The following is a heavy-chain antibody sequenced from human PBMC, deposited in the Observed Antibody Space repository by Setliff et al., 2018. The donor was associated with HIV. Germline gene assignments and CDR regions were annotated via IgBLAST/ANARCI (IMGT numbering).Heavy chain of an antibody. CDR3: ARVGPYYYYMDI. Sequence: ASVKVSCKASGYTFSDYGISWVRQAPGQGLEWMGWISAYNGKTNSAQKVQGRVTMTTDTSTSTAYMELGSLISDDTAVYYCARVGPYYYYMDIWGKGTTVTVSS. J-gene: IGHJ6*03. CDR1: GYTFSDYG. CDR2: ISAYNGKT. V-gene: IGHV1-18*01. D-gene: IGHD3-10*01.